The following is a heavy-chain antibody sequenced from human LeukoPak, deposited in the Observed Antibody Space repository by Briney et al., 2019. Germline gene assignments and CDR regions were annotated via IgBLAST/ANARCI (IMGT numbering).Heavy chain of an antibody. CDR2: ISTYSGDT. CDR3: ARVATRGWYSGN. V-gene: IGHV1-18*01. D-gene: IGHD6-19*01. J-gene: IGHJ4*02. Sequence: ASVKVSCKASGYTFTSYGISWVRQAPGQGLEWVGWISTYSGDTNYAQKLQGRVTMTTDTSTSTAYMELRSLRSDDTAVYYCARVATRGWYSGNWGQGTLVTVSS. CDR1: GYTFTSYG.